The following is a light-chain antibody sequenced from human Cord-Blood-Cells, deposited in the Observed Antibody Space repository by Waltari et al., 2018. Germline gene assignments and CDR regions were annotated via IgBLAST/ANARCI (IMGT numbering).Light chain of an antibody. CDR3: AAWDDSLRGV. CDR1: SSNIGSNY. Sequence: QSVLPQPPSASGTPGQRATIPCPGSSSNIGSNYVYCYQQLPGTAPKLLIYRNNRRHSGVPDRFSGSKSGTSASLAISGLRSEDEADYYCAAWDDSLRGVFGGGTKLTVL. CDR2: RNN. V-gene: IGLV1-47*01. J-gene: IGLJ3*02.